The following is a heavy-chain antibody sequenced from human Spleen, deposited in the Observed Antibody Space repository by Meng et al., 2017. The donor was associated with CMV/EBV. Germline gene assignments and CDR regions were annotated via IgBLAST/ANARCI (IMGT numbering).Heavy chain of an antibody. J-gene: IGHJ5*02. CDR1: GFSFSSYW. CDR2: INSDGRSI. Sequence: GESLKISCVASGFSFSSYWMYWVRQAPGKGLVWVSRINSDGRSISYADSVKGRFTISRDNAKNSLYLQMNSLRAEDTALYYCAAAERTAVAGSVWFDPWGQGTLVTVSS. CDR3: AAAERTAVAGSVWFDP. D-gene: IGHD6-19*01. V-gene: IGHV3-74*01.